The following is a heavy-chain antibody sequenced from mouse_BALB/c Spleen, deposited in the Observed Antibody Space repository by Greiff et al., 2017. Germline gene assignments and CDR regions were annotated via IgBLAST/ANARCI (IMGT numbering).Heavy chain of an antibody. J-gene: IGHJ3*01. V-gene: IGHV5-17*02. CDR1: GFTFSSFG. CDR2: ISSGSSTI. Sequence: EVNVVESGGGLVQPGGSRKLSCAASGFTFSSFGMHWVRQAPEKGLEWVAYISSGSSTIYYADTVKGRFTISRDNPKNTLFLQMTSLRSEDTAMYYCARGVSAWFAYWGQGTLVTVSA. CDR3: ARGVSAWFAY.